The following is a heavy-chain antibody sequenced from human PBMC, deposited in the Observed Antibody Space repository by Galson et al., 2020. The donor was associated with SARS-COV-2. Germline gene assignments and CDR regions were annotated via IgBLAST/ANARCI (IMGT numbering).Heavy chain of an antibody. CDR1: GFTFSDYA. CDR2: ISSDSSVL. Sequence: GGSLRLSCVASGFTFSDYAMNWVRQSPGKGLEWVSYISSDSSVLHYADSVKGRFTVSRDNAKKSLFLEMRGLRDEDTAVYYCARDRRVRIDYWGQGTLVTVAS. CDR3: ARDRRVRIDY. V-gene: IGHV3-48*02. J-gene: IGHJ4*02.